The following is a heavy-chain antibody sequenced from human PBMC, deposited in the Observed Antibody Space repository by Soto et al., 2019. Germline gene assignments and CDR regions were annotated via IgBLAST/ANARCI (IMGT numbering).Heavy chain of an antibody. V-gene: IGHV4-61*01. CDR2: IYYSGST. Sequence: SETLSLTCTVSGGSVSSGSYYWSWIRQPPGKGLEWIGYIYYSGSTNYNPSLKRRVTISVDTSKNQFSLKLSTVTAADTAVYYFARASSWQQLDYWGQGTLVTVSS. CDR3: ARASSWQQLDY. CDR1: GGSVSSGSYY. D-gene: IGHD6-13*01. J-gene: IGHJ4*02.